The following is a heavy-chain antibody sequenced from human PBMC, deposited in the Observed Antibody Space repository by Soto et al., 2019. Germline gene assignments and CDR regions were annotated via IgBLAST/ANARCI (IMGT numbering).Heavy chain of an antibody. V-gene: IGHV4-34*01. D-gene: IGHD3-3*01. Sequence: SETLSLTCAVYSGSFSGYYYSWIRQSPGKGLEWIGEITHGGSTTYSPSLKSRVTMSLDTSKNQFSLNMTSMTAADTAVYYCARGRLFLTTSGLAITYFDYWGQGXLVTVYS. CDR2: ITHGGST. J-gene: IGHJ4*02. CDR3: ARGRLFLTTSGLAITYFDY. CDR1: SGSFSGYY.